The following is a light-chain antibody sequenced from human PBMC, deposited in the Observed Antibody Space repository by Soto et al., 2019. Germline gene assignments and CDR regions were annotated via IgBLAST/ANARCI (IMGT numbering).Light chain of an antibody. Sequence: QSVLTQPASVSGSPGQSITISCTGTSNDVGGYNYVSWYQHYPGKAPKLIISEVSHRPSGVSNRFSGSKSGNTASLTISGLQAEDEADYYCSSYRRASTLYVIFGGGTQLTV. J-gene: IGLJ2*01. CDR1: SNDVGGYNY. CDR3: SSYRRASTLYVI. CDR2: EVS. V-gene: IGLV2-14*01.